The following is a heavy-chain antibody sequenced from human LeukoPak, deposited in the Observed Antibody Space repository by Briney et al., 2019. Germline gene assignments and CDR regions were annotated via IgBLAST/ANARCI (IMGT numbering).Heavy chain of an antibody. Sequence: TSETLSLTCAVHGGSFSAYYWSRIRQPPGKGLEWIGEINHSGSTDYNPSLKSRVTISVDTSKNQFSLKLSSVTAADTAVYYCARGGFYCGGDCYFDYWGQGTLVTVSS. D-gene: IGHD2-21*02. V-gene: IGHV4-34*01. J-gene: IGHJ4*02. CDR1: GGSFSAYY. CDR3: ARGGFYCGGDCYFDY. CDR2: INHSGST.